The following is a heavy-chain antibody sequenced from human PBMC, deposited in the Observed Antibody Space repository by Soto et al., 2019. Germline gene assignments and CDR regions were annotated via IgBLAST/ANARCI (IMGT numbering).Heavy chain of an antibody. D-gene: IGHD5-18*01. V-gene: IGHV4-31*03. CDR1: GGSISSGGYY. Sequence: QVQLQESGPGLVKPSQTLSLTCTVSGGSISSGGYYWSWIRQHPGKGLEWIGYIYYSGSTYYNPSLKSRVTTSVVTSRNQFSLKLSSVTAAFTAVYYCARANVDTPMVTMFSNWFYPCVQGSLVAVSS. CDR2: IYYSGST. J-gene: IGHJ5*02. CDR3: ARANVDTPMVTMFSNWFYP.